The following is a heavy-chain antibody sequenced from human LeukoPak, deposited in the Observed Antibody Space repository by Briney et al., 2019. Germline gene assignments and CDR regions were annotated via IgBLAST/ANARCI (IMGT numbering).Heavy chain of an antibody. V-gene: IGHV3-23*01. CDR1: GFTFSSYA. CDR2: LTLSGTNT. J-gene: IGHJ4*02. CDR3: AKDSPLRTSYHGYFDY. Sequence: GGSLRLSCAASGFTFSSYAMSWVRQAPGKGLEWVSALTLSGTNTRYADSVKGRPTISRDVSKNTLYLQMNTLRAEDTAVYYCAKDSPLRTSYHGYFDYWGQGTLVTVSS. D-gene: IGHD3-16*01.